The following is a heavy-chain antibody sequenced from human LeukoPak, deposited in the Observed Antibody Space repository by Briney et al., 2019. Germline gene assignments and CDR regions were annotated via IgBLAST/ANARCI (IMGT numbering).Heavy chain of an antibody. V-gene: IGHV3-7*01. CDR3: ARVPQYCSGGSCYYFDY. J-gene: IGHJ4*02. CDR2: IKQDGSEK. Sequence: GSLRLSCAASGFTFSSYWMSWVRQAPGKGLEWVANIKQDGSEKYYVDSVKGRFTISRDNAKNSLYLQMNSLRAEDTAVYYCARVPQYCSGGSCYYFDYWGQGTLVTVSS. CDR1: GFTFSSYW. D-gene: IGHD2-15*01.